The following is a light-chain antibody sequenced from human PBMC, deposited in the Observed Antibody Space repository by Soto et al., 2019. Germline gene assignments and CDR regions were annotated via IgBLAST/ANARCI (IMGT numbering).Light chain of an antibody. CDR3: QQHDILPIT. CDR1: ESVSTN. J-gene: IGKJ5*01. Sequence: EIEMTQSPATLSLAPGERVTLSCRASESVSTNLAWYQEKHGQGSRLPIYDASHRAPGIPARFSGSGSGTDFTLTIRRLEPEDGALYDGQQHDILPITFGQGTRLEIK. CDR2: DAS. V-gene: IGKV3D-15*02.